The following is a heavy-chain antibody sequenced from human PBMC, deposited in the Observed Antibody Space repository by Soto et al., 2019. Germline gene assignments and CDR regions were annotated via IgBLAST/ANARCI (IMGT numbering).Heavy chain of an antibody. CDR1: GDSISRSGYY. CDR3: ARGVRKIEY. J-gene: IGHJ4*02. Sequence: QVQLQESGPGLVKPSQTLSLTCTVSGDSISRSGYYWSWIRQHPGQGLEWIGYIFYSGSTYYNPSLKSRATISVDTSKNQFSLKLNSVTVAETAIYHCARGVRKIEYWGQGALVTVSS. D-gene: IGHD3-10*01. V-gene: IGHV4-31*03. CDR2: IFYSGST.